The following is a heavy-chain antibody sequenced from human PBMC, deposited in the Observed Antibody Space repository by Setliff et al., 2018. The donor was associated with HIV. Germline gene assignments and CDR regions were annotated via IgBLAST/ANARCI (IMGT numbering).Heavy chain of an antibody. V-gene: IGHV1-18*01. D-gene: IGHD3-22*01. CDR1: GDIFTSYG. Sequence: ASVKVSCKTSGDIFTSYGISWVRQAPGQGLEWMGWISADNGNTNYAQKFQGRVTMTIDTSTRTAYMVLRSLRPDDTAVYFCAREPSSGIYYYSSGQYFQNWGKGTLVTVSS. J-gene: IGHJ1*01. CDR2: ISADNGNT. CDR3: AREPSSGIYYYSSGQYFQN.